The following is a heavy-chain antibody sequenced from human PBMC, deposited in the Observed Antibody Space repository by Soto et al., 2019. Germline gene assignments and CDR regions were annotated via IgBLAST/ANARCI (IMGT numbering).Heavy chain of an antibody. Sequence: QVQLVQSGAEVKKPGASVKVSCKASGYIFTSYYIHWVRQAPGQGLEWMALINPSGGTTNYAQKSHGRVTMTRDTSTSTVYMELSSLRSEDTAVYYCARALHYHDAIGSPGDVQHWGQGTLVTVSS. J-gene: IGHJ1*01. V-gene: IGHV1-46*01. CDR2: INPSGGTT. CDR1: GYIFTSYY. D-gene: IGHD2-21*01. CDR3: ARALHYHDAIGSPGDVQH.